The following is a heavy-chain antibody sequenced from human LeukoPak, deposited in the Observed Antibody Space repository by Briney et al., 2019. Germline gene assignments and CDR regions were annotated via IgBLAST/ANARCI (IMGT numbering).Heavy chain of an antibody. CDR1: GYSISSGYY. CDR2: IYHSGST. CDR3: ARDVVGATGNAFDI. J-gene: IGHJ3*02. V-gene: IGHV4-38-2*02. Sequence: SETLSLTCTVSGYSISSGYYWGWIRQPPGKGLEWIGSIYHSGSTYYNPSLKSRVTISVDTSKNQFSLKLSSVTAADTAVYYCARDVVGATGNAFDIWGQGTMVTVSS. D-gene: IGHD1-26*01.